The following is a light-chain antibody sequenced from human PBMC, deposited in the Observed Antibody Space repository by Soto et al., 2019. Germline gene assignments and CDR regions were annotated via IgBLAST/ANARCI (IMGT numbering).Light chain of an antibody. Sequence: QSVLTQPPSASGTPGQRVAISCSGGSSEIDSNPVNWYLHLPGAAPKLLIYRDNQRPSGVPDRFSGSKSGTSASLTISGLQSEDEADYFCSAWDDNIYGPVFGGGTKLTVL. CDR3: SAWDDNIYGPV. J-gene: IGLJ2*01. CDR1: SSEIDSNP. V-gene: IGLV1-44*01. CDR2: RDN.